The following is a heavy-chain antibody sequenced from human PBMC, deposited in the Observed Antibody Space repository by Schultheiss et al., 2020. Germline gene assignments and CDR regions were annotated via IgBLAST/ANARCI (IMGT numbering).Heavy chain of an antibody. CDR2: ISYDGSNK. CDR1: GFTFSSYA. Sequence: GGCLRLSCAASGFTFSSYAMHWVRQAPGKGLEWVAVISYDGSNKYYADSVKGRFTISRDNSKNTLYLQMNSLRAEDTAVYYCARDRGSGYNWNDFDYWGQGTLVTVSS. D-gene: IGHD1-20*01. CDR3: ARDRGSGYNWNDFDY. V-gene: IGHV3-30-3*01. J-gene: IGHJ4*02.